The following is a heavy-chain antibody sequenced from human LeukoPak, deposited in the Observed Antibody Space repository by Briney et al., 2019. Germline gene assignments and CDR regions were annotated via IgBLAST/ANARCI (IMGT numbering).Heavy chain of an antibody. V-gene: IGHV1-18*01. CDR2: ISAYNGNT. CDR1: GYTFTSYG. Sequence: GASVKVSCKASGYTFTSYGISWVRQAPGQGLEWMGWISAYNGNTNYAQKLQGRVTMTTDTSTSTAYMELRSLRSDDTAVYYCARGGIIPLRLGELWEFDYWGQGTLVTVSS. D-gene: IGHD3-16*01. CDR3: ARGGIIPLRLGELWEFDY. J-gene: IGHJ4*02.